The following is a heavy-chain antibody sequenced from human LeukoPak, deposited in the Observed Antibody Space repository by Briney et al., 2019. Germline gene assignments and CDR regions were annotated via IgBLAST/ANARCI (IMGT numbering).Heavy chain of an antibody. CDR3: ARVSVRDMRVGFDP. V-gene: IGHV4-38-2*02. CDR1: GYSISSGYY. CDR2: IYHSGST. Sequence: SETLSLTCTVSGYSISSGYYWGWIRQPPGKGLEWIGSIYHSGSTYYNPSLKSRVTISVDTSKNQFSLKLRSVTAADTAVYYCARVSVRDMRVGFDPWGQGTLVTVSS. J-gene: IGHJ5*02. D-gene: IGHD3-10*01.